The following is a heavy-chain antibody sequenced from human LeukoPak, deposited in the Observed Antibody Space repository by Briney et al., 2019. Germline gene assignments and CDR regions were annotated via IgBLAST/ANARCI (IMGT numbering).Heavy chain of an antibody. CDR2: INPSGGST. J-gene: IGHJ4*02. CDR3: TRGGEYSASPGVY. CDR1: GYTFTTYY. D-gene: IGHD6-6*01. V-gene: IGHV1-46*01. Sequence: ASVKVSCKASGYTFTTYYIYWVRQAPGQGLEWMGIINPSGGSTNYAQKFQGRVTMTRDTSTSTVYLELSSLRSEDTAVYYRTRGGEYSASPGVYWGQGTLVTVSS.